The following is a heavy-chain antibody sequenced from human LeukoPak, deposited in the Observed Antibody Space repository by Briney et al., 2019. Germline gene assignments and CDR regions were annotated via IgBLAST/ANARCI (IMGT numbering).Heavy chain of an antibody. V-gene: IGHV3-23*01. J-gene: IGHJ4*02. CDR2: IKRNAEAT. CDR3: ARDHESDGYLTSDY. D-gene: IGHD3-22*01. CDR1: GFTFSSYI. Sequence: GGSLRLSCEASGFTFSSYIMTWVRQAPGKGLEWVSTIKRNAEATFYADSVKDRFTISRDDSKNTLYLQMNGLRADDTALYFCARDHESDGYLTSDYWGQGTLVTVSS.